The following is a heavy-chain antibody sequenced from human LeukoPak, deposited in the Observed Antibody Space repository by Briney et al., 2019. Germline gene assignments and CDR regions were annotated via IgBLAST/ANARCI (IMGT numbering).Heavy chain of an antibody. Sequence: GGALRLSCAASVFTFSVFAMSWVRRTPGKGREWGSGISGSGDNTLYADSVKGRFTISRDNSKNTLYLEMNSMRAEDTAIYYCAKMKGHPLPKYYMDVWGQGTTVTVSS. CDR2: ISGSGDNT. CDR1: VFTFSVFA. J-gene: IGHJ6*01. V-gene: IGHV3-23*01. CDR3: AKMKGHPLPKYYMDV. D-gene: IGHD1-26*01.